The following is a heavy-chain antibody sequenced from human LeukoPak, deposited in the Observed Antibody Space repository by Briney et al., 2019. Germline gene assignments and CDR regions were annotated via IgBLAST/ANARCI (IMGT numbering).Heavy chain of an antibody. V-gene: IGHV3-7*01. J-gene: IGHJ4*02. CDR1: GFTFRDYL. D-gene: IGHD6-13*01. Sequence: GGPLRLSCEASGFTFRDYLMTGVRQAAGKGLEWVANVKQDGTEKFYLDSVKGRFTISRDNVKNSLYLQMNSLRVEETAIYYCARAGGTSWADYWGEGTLFTVSS. CDR3: ARAGGTSWADY. CDR2: VKQDGTEK.